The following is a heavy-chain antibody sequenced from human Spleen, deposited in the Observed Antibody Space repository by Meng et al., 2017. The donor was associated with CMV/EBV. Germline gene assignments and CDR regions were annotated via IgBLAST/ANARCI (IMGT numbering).Heavy chain of an antibody. Sequence: YAFPSYDFGMVRLATAQGLGWVGWLDPSSGGSSNAQEFQGKVTMTRNTSICTAYMELRSLRSEDTAVYYCARANYCSSTSCSNWFDPWGQGTLVTVSS. J-gene: IGHJ5*02. CDR1: YAFPSYD. V-gene: IGHV1-8*01. D-gene: IGHD2-2*01. CDR2: LDPSSGGS. CDR3: ARANYCSSTSCSNWFDP.